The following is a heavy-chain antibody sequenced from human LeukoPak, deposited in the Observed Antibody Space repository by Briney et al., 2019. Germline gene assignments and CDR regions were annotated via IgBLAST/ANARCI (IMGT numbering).Heavy chain of an antibody. D-gene: IGHD6-13*01. V-gene: IGHV3-7*01. CDR1: GFTFSTYW. Sequence: GGSLRLSCAASGFTFSTYWMSWVRQAPGKGLEWVANIKQDGSEKYYVDSVKGRFTISRDNAKNSLYLQMNSLRAEDTAMYYCARDSAGNDYWGQGTLVTVSA. CDR3: ARDSAGNDY. J-gene: IGHJ4*02. CDR2: IKQDGSEK.